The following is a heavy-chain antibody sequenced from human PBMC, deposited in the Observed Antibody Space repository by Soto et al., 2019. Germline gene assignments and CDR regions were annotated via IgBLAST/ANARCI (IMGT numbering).Heavy chain of an antibody. CDR1: GDTFTSYY. Sequence: ASVKVSCKAPGDTFTSYYRNWVRQAPGQGLEWMGVINPHGGSTKYAQKFQGRVTMTRDTSRSIVYMELRSLRSDDTAIYYCARSSGGNFGIIIEGSNWFDPWGQGTLVTVTS. D-gene: IGHD3-3*01. J-gene: IGHJ5*02. CDR2: INPHGGST. V-gene: IGHV1-46*01. CDR3: ARSSGGNFGIIIEGSNWFDP.